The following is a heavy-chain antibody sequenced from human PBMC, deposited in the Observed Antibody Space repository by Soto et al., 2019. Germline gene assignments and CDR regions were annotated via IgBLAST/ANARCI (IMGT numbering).Heavy chain of an antibody. CDR1: GFSFSTW. Sequence: EVQLVESGGGVVQPGGSLRLSCAASGFSFSTWMHWVRQAPGKGLEWLSRINGDGSSISYADSVKGRFTVSRDNAKNTLYLQINSLTAEDTAVYYCTRGASGYGNFAYWGQGVLLTVSS. CDR3: TRGASGYGNFAY. D-gene: IGHD5-12*01. J-gene: IGHJ4*02. V-gene: IGHV3-74*01. CDR2: INGDGSSI.